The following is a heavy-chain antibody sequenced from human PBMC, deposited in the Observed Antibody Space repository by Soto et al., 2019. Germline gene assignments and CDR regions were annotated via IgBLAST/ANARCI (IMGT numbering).Heavy chain of an antibody. V-gene: IGHV3-23*01. Sequence: EVQLLESGGGLVQPGGSLRLSCAVSGFTFSSSAMAWVRQAPGEGLEWVSHIDRSGATAYYADSVKGRFTISRDNSKNTLHLQMNSLGVEDTAVYHCAKMAFFGDPPGGDSWGQGTLVTVSS. CDR3: AKMAFFGDPPGGDS. CDR1: GFTFSSSA. J-gene: IGHJ4*02. D-gene: IGHD3-10*01. CDR2: IDRSGATA.